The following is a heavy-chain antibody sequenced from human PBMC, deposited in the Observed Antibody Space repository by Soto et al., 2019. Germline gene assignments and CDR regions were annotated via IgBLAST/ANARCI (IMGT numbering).Heavy chain of an antibody. CDR1: GFTFSTYA. D-gene: IGHD1-7*01. V-gene: IGHV3-23*01. J-gene: IGHJ4*02. CDR2: ISANGQGI. CDR3: AKDRNYPRDQFHY. Sequence: GGSLRLSCAASGFTFSTYALSWVRQAPGKGLEWVSAISANGQGIYYADSVRGRFTISRDNSKNTVFLHMDSLRAEDTAVYYCAKDRNYPRDQFHYWGQGTLVTVSS.